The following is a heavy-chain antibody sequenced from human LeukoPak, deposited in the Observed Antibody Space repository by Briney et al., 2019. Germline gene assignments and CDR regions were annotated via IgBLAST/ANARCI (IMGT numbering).Heavy chain of an antibody. Sequence: SETLSLTCTVSGGSISSYYWSWIRQPPGRGLEWIGYISYSGITNYNPSLKSRVTLSVDTSKNQFSLRLTSVTAADTAVYYCARDRVPDRNWFYPWGQGTLVTVSS. J-gene: IGHJ5*02. CDR1: GGSISSYY. CDR2: ISYSGIT. V-gene: IGHV4-59*01. D-gene: IGHD5/OR15-5a*01. CDR3: ARDRVPDRNWFYP.